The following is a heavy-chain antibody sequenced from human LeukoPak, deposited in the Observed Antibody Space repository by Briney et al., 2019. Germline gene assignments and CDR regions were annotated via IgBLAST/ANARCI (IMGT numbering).Heavy chain of an antibody. Sequence: TGGSLRLSCTASGFTFGDYAMTWVRQAPGKGLEWVGFIRSKAFGGTTEYAASVKDRFTISRDDSKSIAYLQMNSLKTEDTAVYYCTRIVGAKSFDSWGQGTLVTVSS. CDR1: GFTFGDYA. D-gene: IGHD1-26*01. CDR3: TRIVGAKSFDS. CDR2: IRSKAFGGTT. J-gene: IGHJ4*02. V-gene: IGHV3-49*04.